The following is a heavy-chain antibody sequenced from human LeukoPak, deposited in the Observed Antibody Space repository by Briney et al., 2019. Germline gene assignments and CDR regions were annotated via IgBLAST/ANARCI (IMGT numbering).Heavy chain of an antibody. V-gene: IGHV1-46*01. Sequence: GASVKVSCKASGGTFSSYAISWVRQAPGQGLEWMGIINPSGGSTSYAQKFQGRVTMTRDMSTSTVYMELSSLRSEDTAVYYCARDFNNARVGDAFDIWGQGTMVTVSS. CDR3: ARDFNNARVGDAFDI. CDR1: GGTFSSYA. D-gene: IGHD1-26*01. CDR2: INPSGGST. J-gene: IGHJ3*02.